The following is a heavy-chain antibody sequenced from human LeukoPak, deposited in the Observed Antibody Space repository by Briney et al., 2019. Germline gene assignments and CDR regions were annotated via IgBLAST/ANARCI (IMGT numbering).Heavy chain of an antibody. D-gene: IGHD2-15*01. Sequence: GGSLRLSCAASGFTFSSYRMSWVRQAPGKGLEWVANIKQDGSEKYYVDSVKGRFTISRDNAKNSLYLQMNSLRAEDTAVYYCARDCGGSCYDAFDIWGQGTMVTVSS. J-gene: IGHJ3*02. CDR1: GFTFSSYR. CDR3: ARDCGGSCYDAFDI. V-gene: IGHV3-7*01. CDR2: IKQDGSEK.